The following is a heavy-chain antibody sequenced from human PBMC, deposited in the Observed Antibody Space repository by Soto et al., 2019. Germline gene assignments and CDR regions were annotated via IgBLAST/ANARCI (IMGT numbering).Heavy chain of an antibody. D-gene: IGHD5-12*01. CDR2: IIPILGTA. CDR3: ARESAVATLDP. V-gene: IGHV1-69*13. Sequence: AASVKVSWKASGGTFSSNGISWGRQAPGQGIEWMGGIIPILGTANYAQKFQGRVTMTADESTSTAYMELSSLRSEDTAVYYSARESAVATLDPWAPGTLATVSS. CDR1: GGTFSSNG. J-gene: IGHJ5*02.